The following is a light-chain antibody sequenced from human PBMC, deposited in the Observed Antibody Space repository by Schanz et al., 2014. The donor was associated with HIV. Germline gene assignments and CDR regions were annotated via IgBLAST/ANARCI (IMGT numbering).Light chain of an antibody. CDR3: QQSDTFPYT. J-gene: IGKJ2*01. Sequence: DIPMTQSPPTLSASVGDRVTITCRAGQSLDRWLAWYQQKPGKAPKLLIYRASYLESGVPSRFSGSGSGTEFTLTISNLQPDDFATYYCQQSDTFPYTFGQGTKLEIK. CDR1: QSLDRW. V-gene: IGKV1-5*03. CDR2: RAS.